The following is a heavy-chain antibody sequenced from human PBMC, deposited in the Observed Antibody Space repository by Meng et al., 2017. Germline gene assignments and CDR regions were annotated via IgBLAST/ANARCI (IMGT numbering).Heavy chain of an antibody. Sequence: GPGLAEPSGPLALPRDVSRGSIRSSAWWSWGRQSPGKGLEWIGEIYQTGSTNYNPSLKSRAIISVDPSNNQFSLELTSLTAADTAVYYCTTVYYYGSGRLYFEYWGQGTLVTVSS. CDR2: IYQTGST. CDR3: TTVYYYGSGRLYFEY. D-gene: IGHD3-10*01. CDR1: RGSIRSSAW. J-gene: IGHJ4*02. V-gene: IGHV4-4*02.